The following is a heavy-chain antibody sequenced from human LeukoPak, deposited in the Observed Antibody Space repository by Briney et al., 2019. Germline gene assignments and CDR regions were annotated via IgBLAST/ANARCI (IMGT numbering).Heavy chain of an antibody. J-gene: IGHJ6*03. Sequence: SVKVSCKASGGTFSSYAISWVRQAPGQGLERMGGIIPIFGTANYAQKFQGRVTMTRDTSISTAYMELSRLRSDDTAVYYCARGSPHYYYYYYMDVWGKGTTVTISS. CDR3: ARGSPHYYYYYYMDV. CDR1: GGTFSSYA. CDR2: IIPIFGTA. V-gene: IGHV1-69*05.